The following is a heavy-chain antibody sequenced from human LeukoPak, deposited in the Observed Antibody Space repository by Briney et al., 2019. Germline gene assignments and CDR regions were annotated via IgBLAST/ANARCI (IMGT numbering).Heavy chain of an antibody. D-gene: IGHD5-12*01. V-gene: IGHV3-21*05. CDR2: ISCSSSYT. CDR3: ARHIDGYNGYDY. J-gene: IGHJ4*02. Sequence: GGSLRLSCAASGFTFSSYEMNWVRQAPGKGLEWVSYISCSSSYTNYADSVKGRFTISRDNVKNFLYLQMNSLRAEDTAVYYCARHIDGYNGYDYWGRGTLVTVSS. CDR1: GFTFSSYE.